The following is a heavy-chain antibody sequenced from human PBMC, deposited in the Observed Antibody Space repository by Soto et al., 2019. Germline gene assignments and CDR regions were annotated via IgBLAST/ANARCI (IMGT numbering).Heavy chain of an antibody. J-gene: IGHJ5*02. CDR3: ARGGSSWYHWFDP. Sequence: PGGSLRLSCAASGFTFSSYSMNWVRQAPGKGLEWVSSISSSSSYIYYADSVKGRFTISRDNAKNSLYLQMNSLRAEDTAVYYCARGGSSWYHWFDPWGQGTLVTVSS. CDR1: GFTFSSYS. CDR2: ISSSSSYI. D-gene: IGHD6-13*01. V-gene: IGHV3-21*01.